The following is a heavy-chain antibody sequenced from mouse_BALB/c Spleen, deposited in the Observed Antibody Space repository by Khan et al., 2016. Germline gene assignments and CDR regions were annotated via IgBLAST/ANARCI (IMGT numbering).Heavy chain of an antibody. D-gene: IGHD2-3*01. CDR3: ARPNDGYFTSWCAY. CDR1: GFDFSRYW. Sequence: EVKLLESGGGLVQPGGSLKLSCAASGFDFSRYWMSWVRQAPGKGLEWIGEINPDSSTINYTPSLKDKFIISRDNAKNTLYLQMSKVRSEDTALDYCARPNDGYFTSWCAYGGQETLVTVAA. CDR2: INPDSSTI. J-gene: IGHJ3*01. V-gene: IGHV4-1*02.